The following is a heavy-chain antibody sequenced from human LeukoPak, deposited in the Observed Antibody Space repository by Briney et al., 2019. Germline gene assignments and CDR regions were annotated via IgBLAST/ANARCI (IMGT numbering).Heavy chain of an antibody. J-gene: IGHJ3*02. V-gene: IGHV3-48*03. D-gene: IGHD5-24*01. CDR3: ARDLGEKWLQPNDAFDI. CDR2: ISSSGSTI. CDR1: GFTFSSYE. Sequence: GGSLRLSCAASGFTFSSYEMNWVRQAPGKGLEWVSYISSSGSTIYYADSVKGRFTISRDNAKNSLYLQMNSLRAEDTAVYYCARDLGEKWLQPNDAFDIWGQGTMVTVSS.